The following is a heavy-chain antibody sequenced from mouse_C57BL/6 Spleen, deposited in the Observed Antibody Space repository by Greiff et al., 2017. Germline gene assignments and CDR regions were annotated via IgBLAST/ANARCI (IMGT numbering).Heavy chain of an antibody. CDR1: GYTFPSYW. D-gene: IGHD1-1*01. CDR3: ARHYYGSGDY. CDR2: LYPCSGST. V-gene: IGHV1-55*01. Sequence: QVQLKQPGAELVKPGASVPMSCKASGYTFPSYWITWVKQRPGQRLEWIGDLYPCSGSTTSNEKFKSKATLTVDTSSSTAYMQLSSLTSEDAAVYYCARHYYGSGDYWGQGTTLTVSS. J-gene: IGHJ2*01.